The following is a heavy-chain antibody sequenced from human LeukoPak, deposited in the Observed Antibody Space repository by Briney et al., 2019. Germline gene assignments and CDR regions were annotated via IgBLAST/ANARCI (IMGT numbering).Heavy chain of an antibody. V-gene: IGHV4-31*03. CDR2: FFYSGST. Sequence: SQTLSLTCTVSGGSISSGGYYWSWIRRHPEEGLEWIGYFFYSGSTYYNPSLKSRLTISVDTSKNQFSLKLSSVTAADTAVYYCARDSSGYPDAFDIWGQGTMVTVSS. J-gene: IGHJ3*02. CDR1: GGSISSGGYY. CDR3: ARDSSGYPDAFDI. D-gene: IGHD3-22*01.